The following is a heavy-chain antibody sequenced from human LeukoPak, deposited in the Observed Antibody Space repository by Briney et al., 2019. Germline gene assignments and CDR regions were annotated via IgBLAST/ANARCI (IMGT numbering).Heavy chain of an antibody. D-gene: IGHD1-1*01. J-gene: IGHJ4*02. Sequence: SGTLSLTCAVYGGSFSGYSWTWIRQPPGKGLEWIGEIDRSGSTNYNPALKSRLTISVDTSKNQFSLRLTSVTAADTAVYYGARGSATGLAYWGQGTLVTVSS. V-gene: IGHV4-34*01. CDR2: IDRSGST. CDR3: ARGSATGLAY. CDR1: GGSFSGYS.